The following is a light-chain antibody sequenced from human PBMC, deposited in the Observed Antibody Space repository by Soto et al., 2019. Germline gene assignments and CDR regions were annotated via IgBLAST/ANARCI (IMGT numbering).Light chain of an antibody. V-gene: IGLV2-8*01. CDR2: EVY. CDR3: TSFARSEDPCAL. CDR1: STDIGGYNF. Sequence: QSALTQPPSASASPGQSVTISCTGSSTDIGGYNFVSWYQQQPGKAPTLLIYEVYKRPAGVPDRFSGSKSGNTASLTVSGLQADDEADYYCTSFARSEDPCALFGGGTKLTVL. J-gene: IGLJ2*01.